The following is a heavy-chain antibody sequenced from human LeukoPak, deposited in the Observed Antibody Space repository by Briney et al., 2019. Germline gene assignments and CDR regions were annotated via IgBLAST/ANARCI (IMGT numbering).Heavy chain of an antibody. CDR2: IIPIFGTA. D-gene: IGHD5-12*01. Sequence: SVKVSCKASGGTFSSYAISWVRQAPGQGLEWMGGIIPIFGTANYAQKFQGRVTITADESTSTAYVELSSLRSEDTAVYYCARGGYSGYDVYYFDYWSQGTLVTVSS. V-gene: IGHV1-69*01. CDR3: ARGGYSGYDVYYFDY. J-gene: IGHJ4*02. CDR1: GGTFSSYA.